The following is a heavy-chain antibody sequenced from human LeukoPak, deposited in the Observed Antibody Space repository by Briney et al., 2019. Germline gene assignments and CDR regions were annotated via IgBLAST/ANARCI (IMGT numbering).Heavy chain of an antibody. D-gene: IGHD3-3*01. Sequence: ASVKVSCKASGYTFTGYYMHWVRQAPGQGLEWMGWINPNSGGTNYAQKFQGRVTMTRDTSISTAYMELNRLRSDDTAVYYCASRSTIFGPVDYWGQGTLVTVSS. CDR2: INPNSGGT. V-gene: IGHV1-2*02. J-gene: IGHJ4*02. CDR1: GYTFTGYY. CDR3: ASRSTIFGPVDY.